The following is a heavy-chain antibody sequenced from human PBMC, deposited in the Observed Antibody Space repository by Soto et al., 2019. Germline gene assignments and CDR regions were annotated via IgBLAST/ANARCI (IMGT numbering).Heavy chain of an antibody. Sequence: GASVKVSCKASGYTFTSYAMHWVRQAPGQRLEWMGWINAGNGNTKYSQKFQGRVTITRDTSASTAYMELSSLRSEDTAVYYCARDDLIVWQQLGSGSYAFDIWGQGTMVTVSS. V-gene: IGHV1-3*01. CDR3: ARDDLIVWQQLGSGSYAFDI. J-gene: IGHJ3*02. D-gene: IGHD6-13*01. CDR2: INAGNGNT. CDR1: GYTFTSYA.